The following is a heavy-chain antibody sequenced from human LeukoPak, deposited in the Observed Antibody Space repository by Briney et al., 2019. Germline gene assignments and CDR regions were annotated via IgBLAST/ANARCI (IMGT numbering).Heavy chain of an antibody. V-gene: IGHV3-30*02. CDR3: AKVRLSTMVRGVIPY. CDR2: IRYDGSNK. Sequence: GGSLRLSCAASGFTFSSYGMHWVRQAPGKGLEWVAFIRYDGSNKYYADSVKGRFTISRDNSKNTLYLQMNSLRAEDTAVYYCAKVRLSTMVRGVIPYWGQGTLVTVSS. CDR1: GFTFSSYG. D-gene: IGHD3-10*01. J-gene: IGHJ4*02.